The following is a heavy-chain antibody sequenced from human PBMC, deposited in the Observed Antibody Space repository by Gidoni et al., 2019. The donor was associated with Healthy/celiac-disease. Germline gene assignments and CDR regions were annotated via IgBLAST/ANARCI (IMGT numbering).Heavy chain of an antibody. J-gene: IGHJ4*02. Sequence: QVQLQQWGAGLLKPSETLSLTCAVYGGSFSGYYWSSIRQPPGKGLEWIEEINHSGSTNYNPSLKSRVTVSVDTSKNQFSLMLSSVTAADTAVYYCARRSVDTAMVFDYWGQGTLVTVSS. CDR3: ARRSVDTAMVFDY. CDR2: INHSGST. CDR1: GGSFSGYY. V-gene: IGHV4-34*01. D-gene: IGHD5-18*01.